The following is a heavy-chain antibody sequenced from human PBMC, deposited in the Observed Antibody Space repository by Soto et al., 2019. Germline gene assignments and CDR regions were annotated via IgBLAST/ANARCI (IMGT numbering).Heavy chain of an antibody. CDR1: GGSISSSNW. J-gene: IGHJ6*02. CDR3: ARDSDQNWNDVGVNYYYYYGMDV. CDR2: IYHSGST. V-gene: IGHV4-4*02. Sequence: PSETLSLTCAVSGGSISSSNWWSWVRQPPGKGLEWIGEIYHSGSTNYNPSLKSRVTISVDKSKNQFSLKLSSVTAADTAVYYCARDSDQNWNDVGVNYYYYYGMDVWGQGTTVTVSS. D-gene: IGHD1-1*01.